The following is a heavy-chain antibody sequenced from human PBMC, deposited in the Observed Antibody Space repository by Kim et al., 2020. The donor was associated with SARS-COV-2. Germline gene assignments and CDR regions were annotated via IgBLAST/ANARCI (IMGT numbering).Heavy chain of an antibody. J-gene: IGHJ6*02. D-gene: IGHD3-16*02. Sequence: GGSLRLSCAASGFTFSYYSMNWVRQAPGKGLEWVSSISTSSSNIYYADSVKGRFTISRDNAKNSLYLQMSSLRAEDTAVYYCARDVTLHLGELSLTYYYYGVDVWGQGTTDTVSS. CDR1: GFTFSYYS. CDR3: ARDVTLHLGELSLTYYYYGVDV. CDR2: ISTSSSNI. V-gene: IGHV3-21*01.